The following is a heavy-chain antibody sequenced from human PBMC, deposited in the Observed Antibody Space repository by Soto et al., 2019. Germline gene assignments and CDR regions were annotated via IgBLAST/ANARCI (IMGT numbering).Heavy chain of an antibody. Sequence: SQTLSVTCNVSTGSISRGPYYWSWIRQHPGRGLEWIGYIYYTGSAYYNPSLASRVTMAIDTSKSHFSLKLISVTAADTAVYYCARGCIVQGVTHFDIRSLGTVDTVSS. CDR1: TGSISRGPYY. CDR3: ARGCIVQGVTHFDI. V-gene: IGHV4-31*03. J-gene: IGHJ3*02. CDR2: IYYTGSA. D-gene: IGHD3-10*01.